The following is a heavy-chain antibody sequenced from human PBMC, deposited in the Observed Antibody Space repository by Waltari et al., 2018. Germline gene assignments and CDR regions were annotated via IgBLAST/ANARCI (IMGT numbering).Heavy chain of an antibody. J-gene: IGHJ6*02. Sequence: QVQLQESGPGLVKPSQTLSLTCTVSGGSISSGSYYWSWIRQPAGKGLEWIGYIYTSGSTNDNPSLKSRVTISVDTSKNQFSRKLSSVTAADTAVYYCAREEQQLVWYYGMDVWGQGTTVTVSS. D-gene: IGHD6-13*01. CDR1: GGSISSGSYY. CDR2: IYTSGST. V-gene: IGHV4-61*09. CDR3: AREEQQLVWYYGMDV.